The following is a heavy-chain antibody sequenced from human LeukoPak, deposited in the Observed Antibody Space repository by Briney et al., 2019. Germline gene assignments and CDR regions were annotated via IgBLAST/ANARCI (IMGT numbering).Heavy chain of an antibody. CDR1: GYTFTGYY. Sequence: GASVKVSCKASGYTFTGYYMHWVRQAPGQGLEWMGWINPNSGGTNYAQKFQGRVTMTRDTSISTAYMELSRLRSDDTAVYYCARDQQQLVKGYNWFDPWGQGTLVTVSS. CDR3: ARDQQQLVKGYNWFDP. D-gene: IGHD6-13*01. CDR2: INPNSGGT. V-gene: IGHV1-2*02. J-gene: IGHJ5*02.